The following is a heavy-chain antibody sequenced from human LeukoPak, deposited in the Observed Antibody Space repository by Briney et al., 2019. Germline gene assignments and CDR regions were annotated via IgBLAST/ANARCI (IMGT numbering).Heavy chain of an antibody. Sequence: GGSLRLSCVASGFTFSSYAMSWVRQAPGKGLEWVSAISGSGVTTHYAGSVKGRFSISRDNSKNTLYLQMNSLRAEDTAVYYCAKDPTMIVVVGYFDYWGQGTLVTVSS. CDR1: GFTFSSYA. D-gene: IGHD3-22*01. V-gene: IGHV3-23*01. CDR2: ISGSGVTT. J-gene: IGHJ4*02. CDR3: AKDPTMIVVVGYFDY.